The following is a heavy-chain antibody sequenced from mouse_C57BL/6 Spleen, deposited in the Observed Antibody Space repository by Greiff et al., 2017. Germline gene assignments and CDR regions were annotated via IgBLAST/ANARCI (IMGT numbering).Heavy chain of an antibody. D-gene: IGHD1-1*01. Sequence: QVQLQQPGAELVKPGASVKLSCKASGYTFTSYWMQWVKQRPGQGLEWIGEIDPSDSYTNYNQKFKGKATLTVDTSSSTAYMQLSSLTSEDSAVXSGAREHNGSSGYFEVWGTGTTVTVSS. CDR1: GYTFTSYW. J-gene: IGHJ1*03. CDR2: IDPSDSYT. V-gene: IGHV1-50*01. CDR3: AREHNGSSGYFEV.